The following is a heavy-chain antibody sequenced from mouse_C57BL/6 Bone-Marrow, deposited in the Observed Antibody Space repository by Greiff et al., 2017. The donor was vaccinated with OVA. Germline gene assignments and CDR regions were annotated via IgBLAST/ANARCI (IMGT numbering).Heavy chain of an antibody. J-gene: IGHJ1*03. CDR3: ARRSNYPFYWYFDV. CDR2: INPNNGGT. V-gene: IGHV1-18*01. D-gene: IGHD2-5*01. CDR1: GYTFTDYN. Sequence: VQLQQSGPELVKPGASVKIPCKASGYTFTDYNMDWVKQSHGKSLEWIGDINPNNGGTIYNQKFKGKATLTVDKSSSTAYMELRSLTSEDTAVYYCARRSNYPFYWYFDVWGTGTTVTVSS.